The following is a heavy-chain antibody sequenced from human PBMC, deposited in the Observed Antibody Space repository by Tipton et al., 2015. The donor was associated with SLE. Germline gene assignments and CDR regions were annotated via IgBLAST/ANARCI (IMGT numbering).Heavy chain of an antibody. D-gene: IGHD2-15*01. J-gene: IGHJ4*02. CDR3: ATAVDCSGGSCYLAY. CDR1: GGSFSGTS. Sequence: LRLSCSVYGGSFSGTSWNWIRQPPGKGLEWIGEINHGVVTNYNPSLKSRVTMAADTSKNHFSLSLSSVTAADTGVYYCATAVDCSGGSCYLAYWGQGVLVTVSS. V-gene: IGHV4-34*01. CDR2: INHGVVT.